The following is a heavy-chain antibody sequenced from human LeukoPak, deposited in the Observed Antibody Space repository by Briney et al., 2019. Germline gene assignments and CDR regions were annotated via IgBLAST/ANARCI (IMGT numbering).Heavy chain of an antibody. J-gene: IGHJ4*02. D-gene: IGHD6-13*01. CDR2: IYYSGST. CDR3: AREVAAGTVPTPPFDY. Sequence: SETLSLTCTVSGGSISSYYWSWIRHPPGKGLEWIGYIYYSGSTNYNPSLKSRVTISVDTSKNQFSLKLSSVTAADTAVYYCAREVAAGTVPTPPFDYWGQGTLVTVSS. CDR1: GGSISSYY. V-gene: IGHV4-59*12.